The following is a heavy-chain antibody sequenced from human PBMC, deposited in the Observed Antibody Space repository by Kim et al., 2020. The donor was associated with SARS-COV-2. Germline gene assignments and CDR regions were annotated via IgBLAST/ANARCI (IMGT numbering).Heavy chain of an antibody. CDR2: INWNSDRI. D-gene: IGHD1-1*01. J-gene: IGHJ4*02. CDR1: GFTFDNYA. CDR3: ARALNWNGNYFDF. Sequence: GGSLRLSCVVSGFTFDNYAMHWVRQVPGEGLEWVSGINWNSDRIAYADSVKGRFTISRDNAKRSLYLQMNSLRAEDTALYYCARALNWNGNYFDFWGQGTLVTVSS. V-gene: IGHV3-9*01.